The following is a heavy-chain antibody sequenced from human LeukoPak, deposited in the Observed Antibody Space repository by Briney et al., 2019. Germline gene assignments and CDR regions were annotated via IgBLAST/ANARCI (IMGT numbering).Heavy chain of an antibody. V-gene: IGHV3-7*01. J-gene: IGHJ6*03. CDR3: ARRGKIQLWPNYYYYMDV. CDR2: IKQDGSEK. CDR1: GFTFSSYW. Sequence: PGGSLRLSCAASGFTFSSYWMSWVRQAPGKGLEWVANIKQDGSEKYYVDSVKGRFTISRDNAKNSLYLQMNSLRAEDTAVYYCARRGKIQLWPNYYYYMDVWGKGTTVTIPS. D-gene: IGHD5-18*01.